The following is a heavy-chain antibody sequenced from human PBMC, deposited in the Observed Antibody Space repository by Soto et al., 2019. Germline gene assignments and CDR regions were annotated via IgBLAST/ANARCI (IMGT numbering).Heavy chain of an antibody. CDR3: ARRRYCGVDCYNKCYYGMDV. Sequence: QVQLVQSGAEVRKPGSSVEVSCMASGSTFSSYTVNWVRQAPGQGLEWIGRIIPVLGVTHYARRFQGRVTITADRSRXTXYXKLTSLTSEDTAVYYCARRRYCGVDCYNKCYYGMDVWGQGTTVTVSS. CDR1: GSTFSSYT. V-gene: IGHV1-69*02. CDR2: IIPVLGVT. J-gene: IGHJ6*02. D-gene: IGHD2-21*02.